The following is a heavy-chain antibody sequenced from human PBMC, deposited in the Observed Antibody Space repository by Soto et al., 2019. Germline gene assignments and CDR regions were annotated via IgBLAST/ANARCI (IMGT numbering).Heavy chain of an antibody. CDR3: AILAAAGSY. CDR1: GGSISSYY. V-gene: IGHV4-59*01. CDR2: IYYSGST. J-gene: IGHJ4*02. Sequence: SESLSLTWTVSGGSISSYYWSWIRQPPGKGLEWIGYIYYSGSTNYNPSLKSRVTISVDTSKNQFSLKLSSVTAADTAVYYCAILAAAGSYWGQGTLVTVSS. D-gene: IGHD6-13*01.